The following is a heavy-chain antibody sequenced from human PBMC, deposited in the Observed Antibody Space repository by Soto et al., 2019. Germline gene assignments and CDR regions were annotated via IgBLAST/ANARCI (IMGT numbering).Heavy chain of an antibody. CDR3: ARPLLLAVAGKDYYYGMDV. V-gene: IGHV4-39*01. CDR1: GGSISSSSYY. CDR2: IYYSGST. J-gene: IGHJ6*02. Sequence: SETLSLTCTVPGGSISSSSYYWGWVRQPPGKGLEWIGSIYYSGSTYYNPSLKSRVTISVDTSKNQFSLKLSSVTAADTAVYYCARPLLLAVAGKDYYYGMDVWGQGTTVTVSS. D-gene: IGHD6-19*01.